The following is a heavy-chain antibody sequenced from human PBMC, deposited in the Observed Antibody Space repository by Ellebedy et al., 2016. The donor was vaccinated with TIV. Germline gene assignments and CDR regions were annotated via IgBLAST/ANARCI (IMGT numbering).Heavy chain of an antibody. CDR3: TKDQVGGDGRWVYDI. J-gene: IGHJ3*02. D-gene: IGHD3-16*01. V-gene: IGHV3-23*01. CDR1: GFSFNSYA. CDR2: ISNTGSRT. Sequence: GESLKISCAASGFSFNSYAMSWVRQAPGKGLEWVSTISNTGSRTYYADSVEGRFIISRDNSKRTLFLQMNSLRAEDTGTYYCTKDQVGGDGRWVYDIWGQGTMVTVSS.